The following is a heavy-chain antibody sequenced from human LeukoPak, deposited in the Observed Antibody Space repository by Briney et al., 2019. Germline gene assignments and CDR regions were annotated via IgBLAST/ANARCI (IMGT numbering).Heavy chain of an antibody. CDR1: GFTFSSYA. CDR3: AKDPYSSSSSGWFDP. Sequence: GGSLRLSCVASGFTFSSYAMSWVRQAPGKGLEWVSAISGSGGSTYYADSVKGRFTISRDNSKNTLYLQMNSLRAEDTAVYYCAKDPYSSSSSGWFDPWGQGTLVTASS. J-gene: IGHJ5*02. CDR2: ISGSGGST. D-gene: IGHD6-6*01. V-gene: IGHV3-23*01.